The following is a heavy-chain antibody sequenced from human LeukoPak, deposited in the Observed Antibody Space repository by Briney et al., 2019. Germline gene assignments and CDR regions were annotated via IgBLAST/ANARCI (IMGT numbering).Heavy chain of an antibody. J-gene: IGHJ5*02. V-gene: IGHV1-69*13. CDR3: ARDPTSGGTSSWFDP. CDR1: GGTFSSYA. CDR2: IIPIFGTA. Sequence: SVTVSCTASGGTFSSYAISWVRQAPGQGLEWMGGIIPIFGTANYAQKFQGRVTITADESTSTAYMELSSLRSEDTAVYYCARDPTSGGTSSWFDPWGQGTLVTVSS. D-gene: IGHD2-15*01.